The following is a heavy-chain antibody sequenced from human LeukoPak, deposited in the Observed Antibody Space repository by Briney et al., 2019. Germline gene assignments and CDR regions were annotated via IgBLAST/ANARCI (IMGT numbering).Heavy chain of an antibody. V-gene: IGHV4-59*12. CDR1: GGSISSYY. Sequence: SETLSLTCTVSGGSISSYYWSRIRQPPGKGLEWIGYIYYSGSTNYNPSLKSRVTISVDTSKNQFSLKLSSVTAADTAVYYCARDSGDLSPFRFDYWGQGTLVTVSS. D-gene: IGHD7-27*01. CDR2: IYYSGST. CDR3: ARDSGDLSPFRFDY. J-gene: IGHJ4*02.